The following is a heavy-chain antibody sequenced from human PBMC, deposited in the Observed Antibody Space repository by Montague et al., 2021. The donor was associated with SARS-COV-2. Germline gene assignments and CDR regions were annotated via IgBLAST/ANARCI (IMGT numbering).Heavy chain of an antibody. CDR2: LSYTWNT. V-gene: IGHV4-31*02. CDR3: AREGGRIQLWLGGDDAFNI. Sequence: RFLSYTWNTFYNPSLKSRITISVDTSKNQFSLNLSSVTAADTDVYYCAREGGRIQLWLGGDDAFNIWGQGRLVTVSS. D-gene: IGHD5-18*01. J-gene: IGHJ3*02.